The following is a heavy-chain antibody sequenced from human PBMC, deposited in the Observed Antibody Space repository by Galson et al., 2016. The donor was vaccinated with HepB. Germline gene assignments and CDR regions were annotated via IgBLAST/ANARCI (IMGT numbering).Heavy chain of an antibody. CDR1: GYTFRSYA. J-gene: IGHJ4*02. CDR3: AGSYCGGDCYSSDFDN. Sequence: SLRLSCAASGYTFRSYAMTWVRQAPGKGLEWVSSISVYGKTYYADSVQGRFTVSRDNSKNTLYLQMNSLRADDTAVYYCAGSYCGGDCYSSDFDNWGQGTLVTVSS. D-gene: IGHD2-21*02. CDR2: ISVYGKT. V-gene: IGHV3-23*01.